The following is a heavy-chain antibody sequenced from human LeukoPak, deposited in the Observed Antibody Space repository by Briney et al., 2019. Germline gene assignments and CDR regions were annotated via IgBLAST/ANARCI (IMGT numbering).Heavy chain of an antibody. CDR1: GFTFSSYS. Sequence: GGSLRLSCAASGFTFSSYSMTWVRQAPGKGLEWVSSISSGSTYIYYADSVKGRFTISRDNAKNSLYLQMNSLRAEDTAVYYCARRRDIVVVPAAYNWFDPWGQGTLVTVSS. CDR3: ARRRDIVVVPAAYNWFDP. D-gene: IGHD2-2*01. CDR2: ISSGSTYI. V-gene: IGHV3-21*01. J-gene: IGHJ5*02.